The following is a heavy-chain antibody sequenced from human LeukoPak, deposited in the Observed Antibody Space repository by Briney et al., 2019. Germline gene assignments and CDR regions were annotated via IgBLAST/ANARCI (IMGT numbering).Heavy chain of an antibody. D-gene: IGHD2-2*01. CDR1: GGSFSGYY. CDR3: AIQENCSSTSCRDY. V-gene: IGHV4-34*01. Sequence: SETLSLTCAVYGGSFSGYYWSWIRQPPGKGLEWIGEINHSGSTNYNPSLKSRVTISVDTSKNQFSLKLSSVTAADTAVYYCAIQENCSSTSCRDYWGQGTLVTVSS. J-gene: IGHJ4*02. CDR2: INHSGST.